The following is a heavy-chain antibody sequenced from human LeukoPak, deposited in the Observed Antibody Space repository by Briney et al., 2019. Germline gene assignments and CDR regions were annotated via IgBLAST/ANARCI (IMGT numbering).Heavy chain of an antibody. CDR3: ARGGSGWNYYYYYMDV. Sequence: SETLSLTCTVSGDSISSYYWSWIRQPPGTGLEWIGYIYYSGRTNYNSSLKSRVTISVDTSKNQFSLKLSSVTAADTAVYYCARGGSGWNYYYYYMDVWGKGTTVTISS. CDR2: IYYSGRT. CDR1: GDSISSYY. V-gene: IGHV4-59*08. J-gene: IGHJ6*03. D-gene: IGHD6-19*01.